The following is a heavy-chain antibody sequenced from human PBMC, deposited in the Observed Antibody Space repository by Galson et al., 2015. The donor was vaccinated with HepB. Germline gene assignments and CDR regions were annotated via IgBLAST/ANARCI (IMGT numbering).Heavy chain of an antibody. Sequence: SVKVSCKASGYTFTTYYMFWVRQAPGQGLEWMGMINPSGGSTSYSQKFQGTVTMTRDTSTSTVYLELSSLRSEDTAVYYCARYSSTMEFDYWGQGTLVTVSS. J-gene: IGHJ4*02. D-gene: IGHD2-2*01. V-gene: IGHV1-46*01. CDR3: ARYSSTMEFDY. CDR1: GYTFTTYY. CDR2: INPSGGST.